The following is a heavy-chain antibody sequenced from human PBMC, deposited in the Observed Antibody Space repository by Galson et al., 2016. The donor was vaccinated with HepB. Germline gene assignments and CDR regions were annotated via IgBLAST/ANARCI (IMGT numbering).Heavy chain of an antibody. V-gene: IGHV3-13*04. CDR1: GFTFRSYD. Sequence: SLRLSCAASGFTFRSYDMSWVRQSTGKGPERVAAIGPLHDSFFPDSVQGRFSLSRENVKNSLYLQLNRLRAGDTAVYYCARIARGSSYTLGYFDLWGRGTLVTVSS. J-gene: IGHJ2*01. CDR2: IGPLHDS. D-gene: IGHD6-13*01. CDR3: ARIARGSSYTLGYFDL.